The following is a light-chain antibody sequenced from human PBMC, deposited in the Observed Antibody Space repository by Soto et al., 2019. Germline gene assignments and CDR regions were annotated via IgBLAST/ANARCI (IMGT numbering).Light chain of an antibody. Sequence: QSALTQPASVSGSPGQSTAISCTGTSSDIGAYNFVSWYQQHPGKAPKLMIYDVSIRPSGVSNRFSGSKSGNTASLTISGLQAEDEADYYCASYSGSNTLVVFGGGPKVTVL. CDR1: SSDIGAYNF. V-gene: IGLV2-14*03. J-gene: IGLJ2*01. CDR3: ASYSGSNTLVV. CDR2: DVS.